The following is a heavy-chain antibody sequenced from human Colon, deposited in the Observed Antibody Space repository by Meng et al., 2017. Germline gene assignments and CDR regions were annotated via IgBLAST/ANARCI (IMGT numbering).Heavy chain of an antibody. CDR1: GGTFSSYA. V-gene: IGHV1-69*06. CDR3: ASGEPDGFGGIAAHYNWFDP. Sequence: SVNVSCKASGGTFSSYAISWVRQAPGQGLEWMGGIIPIFGTANYAQKFQGRVTITADKSTSTAYMELSSLRSEDTAVYYCASGEPDGFGGIAAHYNWFDPWGQGTLVTVSS. CDR2: IIPIFGTA. D-gene: IGHD6-6*01. J-gene: IGHJ5*02.